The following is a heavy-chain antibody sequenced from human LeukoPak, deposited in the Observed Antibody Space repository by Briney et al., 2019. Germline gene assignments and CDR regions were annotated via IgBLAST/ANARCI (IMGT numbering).Heavy chain of an antibody. D-gene: IGHD4-11*01. CDR1: GFTFSSYA. J-gene: IGHJ5*02. CDR2: ISGSGGST. V-gene: IGHV3-23*01. Sequence: GGSLRLSCAASGFTFSSYAMSWVRRAPGEGLEGVSAISGSGGSTYYADSVKGRFTISRDNSKNTLYLQMNSLRAEDTAVYYCAKGGLTICLYNWFDPWGQGTLVTVSS. CDR3: AKGGLTICLYNWFDP.